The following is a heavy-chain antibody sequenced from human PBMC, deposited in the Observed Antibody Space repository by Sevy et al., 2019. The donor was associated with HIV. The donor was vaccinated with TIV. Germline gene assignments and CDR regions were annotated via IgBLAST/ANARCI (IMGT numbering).Heavy chain of an antibody. D-gene: IGHD3-10*01. CDR3: ARGAESITMVRGSREGGIGWFDP. V-gene: IGHV4-31*03. Sequence: SETLSLTCTVSGGSISSGGYYWSWIRQHPGKGLEWIGYIYYSGSTYYNPSLKSRVTISVDTSKNQLSLKLSSVTAADTAVYSCARGAESITMVRGSREGGIGWFDPWGQGTLVTVSS. J-gene: IGHJ5*02. CDR1: GGSISSGGYY. CDR2: IYYSGST.